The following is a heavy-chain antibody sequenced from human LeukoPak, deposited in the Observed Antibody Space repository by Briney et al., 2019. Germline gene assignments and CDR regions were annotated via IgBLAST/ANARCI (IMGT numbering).Heavy chain of an antibody. Sequence: GASVTVSCTASGGTFSIYAISWVRQAPGQGLEWMGGIIPIFGTANYAQKFQGRVTITADESTSTAYMELSSLRSEDTAVYYCARGTGITGTDDYWGQGTLVTVSS. J-gene: IGHJ4*02. D-gene: IGHD1/OR15-1a*01. CDR2: IIPIFGTA. CDR3: ARGTGITGTDDY. V-gene: IGHV1-69*13. CDR1: GGTFSIYA.